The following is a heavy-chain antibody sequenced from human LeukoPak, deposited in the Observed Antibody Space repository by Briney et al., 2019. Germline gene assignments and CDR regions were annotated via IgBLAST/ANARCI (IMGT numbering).Heavy chain of an antibody. CDR1: NGSFSGYY. D-gene: IGHD3-10*01. CDR2: INNSGTT. CDR3: ARGGTTYYSGSGSDP. J-gene: IGHJ5*02. Sequence: PSETLSPTCAVSNGSFSGYYWTWIRQPPGKGLEWIGEINNSGTTYYNPSLKSRVTISLDKSRNHFSLELSSMTAADTALYFCARGGTTYYSGSGSDPWGQGTLVTVSS. V-gene: IGHV4-34*01.